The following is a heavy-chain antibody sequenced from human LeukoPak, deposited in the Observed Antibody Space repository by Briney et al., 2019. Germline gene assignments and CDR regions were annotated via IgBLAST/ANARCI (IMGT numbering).Heavy chain of an antibody. J-gene: IGHJ4*02. CDR3: ARDRGYSTFDY. CDR2: MKEDGGEI. Sequence: GGSLRLSCEASAFTFSSYWMSWVRQAPGKGLEWVANMKEDGGEINYVDSVKGRFTISRDKAKNSLFRQMNSLRVEDTAVYYCARDRGYSTFDYWGQGTLVTVSS. CDR1: AFTFSSYW. V-gene: IGHV3-7*01. D-gene: IGHD4-23*01.